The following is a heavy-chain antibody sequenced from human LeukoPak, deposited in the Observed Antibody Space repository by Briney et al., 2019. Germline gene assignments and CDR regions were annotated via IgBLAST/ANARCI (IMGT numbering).Heavy chain of an antibody. V-gene: IGHV3-9*01. CDR1: GFTFSSYA. Sequence: PGGSLRLSCAASGFTFSSYAMSWVRQAPGKGLEWVSGISYNRDGIGYADSVKGRFTVSRDNAKNSLYLQMNSLRSEDTALYYCAKGAAAGIRGYFDYWGQGILVTVSS. CDR2: ISYNRDGI. CDR3: AKGAAAGIRGYFDY. D-gene: IGHD6-25*01. J-gene: IGHJ4*02.